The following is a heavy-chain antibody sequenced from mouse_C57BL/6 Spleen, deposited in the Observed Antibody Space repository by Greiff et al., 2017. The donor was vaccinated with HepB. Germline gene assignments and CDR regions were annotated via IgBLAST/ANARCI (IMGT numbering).Heavy chain of an antibody. CDR2: INPNNGGT. D-gene: IGHD3-2*02. CDR1: GYTFTDYY. Sequence: EVMLQQSGPELVKPGASVKISCKASGYTFTDYYMNWVKQSHGKSLEWIGDINPNNGGTSYNQKFKGKATLTVDKSSSTAYMELRSLTSEDSAVYYCASSSGYWGQGTTLTVSS. CDR3: ASSSGY. V-gene: IGHV1-26*01. J-gene: IGHJ2*01.